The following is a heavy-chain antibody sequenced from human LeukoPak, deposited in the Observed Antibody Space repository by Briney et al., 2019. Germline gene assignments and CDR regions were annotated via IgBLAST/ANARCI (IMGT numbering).Heavy chain of an antibody. J-gene: IGHJ3*02. CDR3: ARALPWYYDSRGRRDAFDI. Sequence: SETLSLTCAVYGGSFSGYYWSWIRQPPGKGLEWIGEINHSGSTNYNPSLKSRVTISVDTSKNQFSLKLSSVTAADTAVYYCARALPWYYDSRGRRDAFDIWGQGTMVTVSS. CDR1: GGSFSGYY. V-gene: IGHV4-34*01. D-gene: IGHD3-22*01. CDR2: INHSGST.